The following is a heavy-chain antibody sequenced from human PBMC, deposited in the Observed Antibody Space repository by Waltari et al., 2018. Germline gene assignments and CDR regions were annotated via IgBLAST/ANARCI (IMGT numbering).Heavy chain of an antibody. CDR1: GGPIRIYY. Sequence: QVQLQESGPRLMRPSETLSPPRAISGGPIRIYYWSWVRRLPDKGLEWIGYVFYTGTTSYSPSLKSRVSISVDRSKNQVSLTLTSVTAADTATYYCARENPYGHTYFYMDVWGKGTTVTVSS. J-gene: IGHJ6*03. CDR2: VFYTGTT. CDR3: ARENPYGHTYFYMDV. D-gene: IGHD4-17*01. V-gene: IGHV4-59*13.